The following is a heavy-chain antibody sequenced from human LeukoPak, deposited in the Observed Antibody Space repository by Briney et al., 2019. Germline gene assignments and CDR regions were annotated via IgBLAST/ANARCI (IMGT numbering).Heavy chain of an antibody. Sequence: ASVKVSCKASGYTFTGYYMHWVRQAPGQGLEWMGWINPNSGDTNYGQKFQGRVTMNRDTSISTAYMELSRLRSDDTAVYYCARGVAGAYYYYYMDVWGKGTTVTVSS. CDR3: ARGVAGAYYYYYMDV. D-gene: IGHD6-19*01. V-gene: IGHV1-2*02. J-gene: IGHJ6*03. CDR1: GYTFTGYY. CDR2: INPNSGDT.